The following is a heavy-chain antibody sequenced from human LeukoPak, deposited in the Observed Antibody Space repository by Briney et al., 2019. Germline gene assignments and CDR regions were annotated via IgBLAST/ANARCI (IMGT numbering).Heavy chain of an antibody. Sequence: PSETLSLTCAVYGGSFSGYYWSWIRQPPGKGLEWIGEINHSGSTNYNPSLKSRVTISVDTSKNQFSLKLSSVTAADTAVYYCASRYYYDSSGYYTILFGYFDYWGQGTLVTVSS. J-gene: IGHJ4*02. CDR2: INHSGST. CDR3: ASRYYYDSSGYYTILFGYFDY. V-gene: IGHV4-34*01. D-gene: IGHD3-22*01. CDR1: GGSFSGYY.